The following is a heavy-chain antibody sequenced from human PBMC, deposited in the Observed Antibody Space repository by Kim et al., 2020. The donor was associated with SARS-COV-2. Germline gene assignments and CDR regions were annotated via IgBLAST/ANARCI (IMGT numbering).Heavy chain of an antibody. CDR1: GYTFTNYV. Sequence: ASVKVSCKASGYTFTNYVINRVRQAPGQGLEWMGWIDTKTGNPMYAQGFTGRFVFSLDTSVSTTYLQISSLKTEDTAVYYCVRWNNMGGSGWFDPWGQGTLVIVSS. CDR3: VRWNNMGGSGWFDP. J-gene: IGHJ5*02. CDR2: IDTKTGNP. V-gene: IGHV7-4-1*02. D-gene: IGHD6-25*01.